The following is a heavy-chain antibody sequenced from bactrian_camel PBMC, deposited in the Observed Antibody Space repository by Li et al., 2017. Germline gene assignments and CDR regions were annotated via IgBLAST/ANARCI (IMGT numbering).Heavy chain of an antibody. V-gene: IGHV3-2*01. CDR1: GFTDNTRS. Sequence: VQLVESGGGSVQNGGSLRLSCAASGFTDNTRSMAWFRQAPGKGLEWLSSTYTGSGTTYYTDFVKGRFTISRDNAKNTLYLEMNSLKPEDTAVYYCATNALNVPAYWGQGTQVTVS. J-gene: IGHJ4*01. CDR3: ATNALNVPAY. CDR2: TYTGSGTT.